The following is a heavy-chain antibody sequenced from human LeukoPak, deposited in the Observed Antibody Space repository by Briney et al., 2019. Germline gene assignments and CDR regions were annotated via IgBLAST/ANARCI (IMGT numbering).Heavy chain of an antibody. CDR2: IHYSGST. Sequence: SETLSLTCTVSGGSISSYYWNWIRQPPGKGLEWIANIHYSGSTNFDPSLKRRATISVDTSNNQFSLKLSSVTAADTAVYYCAIQRLRGYYDSSGNYFDLWGQGTLVTVSS. D-gene: IGHD3-22*01. CDR1: GGSISSYY. CDR3: AIQRLRGYYDSSGNYFDL. V-gene: IGHV4-59*08. J-gene: IGHJ4*02.